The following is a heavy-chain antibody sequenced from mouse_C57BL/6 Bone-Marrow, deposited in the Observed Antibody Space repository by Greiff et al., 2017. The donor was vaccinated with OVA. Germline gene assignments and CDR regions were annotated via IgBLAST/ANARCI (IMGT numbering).Heavy chain of an antibody. J-gene: IGHJ2*01. V-gene: IGHV5-15*01. Sequence: EVKLVESGGGLVQPGGSLKLSCAASGFTFSDYGMAWVRQAPRKGPEWVAFISNLAYSIYYADTVTGRFTLSRENAKNTLYLEMSRLRSEDTAMYYCARTNWDGYDFDYWGQGTTLTVSS. D-gene: IGHD4-1*01. CDR1: GFTFSDYG. CDR2: ISNLAYSI. CDR3: ARTNWDGYDFDY.